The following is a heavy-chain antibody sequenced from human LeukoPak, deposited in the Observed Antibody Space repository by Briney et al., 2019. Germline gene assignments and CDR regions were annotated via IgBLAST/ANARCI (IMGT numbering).Heavy chain of an antibody. J-gene: IGHJ5*02. Sequence: GGSLRLSCAASGFTFSSYAMSWVRQAPGKGLEWASAISGSGGSTYYADSVKGRFTISRDNSKNALYLQMNSLRAEDTAVYYCAKDPYYYDSSGLNWSDPWGQGTLVTVSS. CDR3: AKDPYYYDSSGLNWSDP. D-gene: IGHD3-22*01. V-gene: IGHV3-23*01. CDR1: GFTFSSYA. CDR2: ISGSGGST.